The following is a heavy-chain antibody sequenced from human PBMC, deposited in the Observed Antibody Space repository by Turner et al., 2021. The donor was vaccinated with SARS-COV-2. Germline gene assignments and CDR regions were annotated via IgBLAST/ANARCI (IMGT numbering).Heavy chain of an antibody. CDR2: ISGSGVTT. D-gene: IGHD3-16*01. V-gene: IGHV3-23*01. CDR1: GITSTSYS. CDR3: AKGGWGAFDY. Sequence: EVQLLESGGGLVQPGGSLRLSCAASGITSTSYSMSWVSQAPGKGLEWVSSISGSGVTTYYADSVKGRFTISRDSFNNMVYLQMNSLRADDMAVYYCAKGGWGAFDYWGQGILVIVSS. J-gene: IGHJ4*02.